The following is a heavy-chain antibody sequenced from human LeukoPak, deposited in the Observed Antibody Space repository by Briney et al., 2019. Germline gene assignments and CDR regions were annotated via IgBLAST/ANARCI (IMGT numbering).Heavy chain of an antibody. CDR2: ISGSGGST. CDR3: AKTPTTVTTHYYFDY. V-gene: IGHV3-23*01. Sequence: PGGSLRLSCAASGFTFSSYAMSWVRQAPGKGLEWVSAISGSGGSTYYADSVKGRFTISRDNSKNTLYLQMNSLRAEDTAVYYCAKTPTTVTTHYYFDYWGQGTLVTVFS. J-gene: IGHJ4*02. D-gene: IGHD4-17*01. CDR1: GFTFSSYA.